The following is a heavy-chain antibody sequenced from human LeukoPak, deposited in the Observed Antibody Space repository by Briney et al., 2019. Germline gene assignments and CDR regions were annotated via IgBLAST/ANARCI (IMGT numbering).Heavy chain of an antibody. CDR1: GGSISSYY. V-gene: IGHV4-4*07. J-gene: IGHJ4*02. Sequence: SETLSLTCTVSGGSISSYYWSWIRQPAGKGLEWIGRIYTSGSTNYNPSLKSRVTMSVDTSKNQFSLDLSSVTAADTAVYYCARDMRGAGTIAIDYWGQGTLVTVSS. CDR2: IYTSGST. D-gene: IGHD1-7*01. CDR3: ARDMRGAGTIAIDY.